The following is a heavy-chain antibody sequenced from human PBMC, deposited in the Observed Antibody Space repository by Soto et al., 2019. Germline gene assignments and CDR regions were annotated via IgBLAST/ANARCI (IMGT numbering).Heavy chain of an antibody. D-gene: IGHD4-17*01. Sequence: PSETLSLTGTVSNGSIDNTVFFWNWIRRHPGRGLEWIGYISYSGKTFYNPSLQSRVSMSLDTSTNQISLKLSSVTAADTAVYFCARHLSGDYPNANWFDPWGQGTLVTVSS. V-gene: IGHV4-31*03. CDR1: NGSIDNTVFF. J-gene: IGHJ5*02. CDR2: ISYSGKT. CDR3: ARHLSGDYPNANWFDP.